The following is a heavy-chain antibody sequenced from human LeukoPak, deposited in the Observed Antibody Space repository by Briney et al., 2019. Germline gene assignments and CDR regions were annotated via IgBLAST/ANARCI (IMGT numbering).Heavy chain of an antibody. Sequence: ASVKVSCKASGGTFSSYAISWVRQAPGQGLEWMGGIIPIFGTANYAQKFQGRVTITADESTSTAYMELSSLRSEDTAVYYCASPSIAAAGQKLYYMDVWGKGTTVTVSS. CDR3: ASPSIAAAGQKLYYMDV. CDR2: IIPIFGTA. CDR1: GGTFSSYA. V-gene: IGHV1-69*13. J-gene: IGHJ6*03. D-gene: IGHD6-13*01.